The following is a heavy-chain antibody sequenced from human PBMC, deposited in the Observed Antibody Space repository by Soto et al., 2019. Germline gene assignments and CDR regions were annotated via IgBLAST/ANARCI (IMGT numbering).Heavy chain of an antibody. Sequence: GESLKISCNASGYPFTNNWISWVRQKPGQGLEWMGRIDPSDSRTKYNPSFEGHVTISIDKSINTAFLPWSSLRASDTAVYFCASRRGYSYDCDYWGQGTLVTVSS. V-gene: IGHV5-10-1*01. CDR2: IDPSDSRT. CDR1: GYPFTNNW. D-gene: IGHD5-18*01. CDR3: ASRRGYSYDCDY. J-gene: IGHJ4*02.